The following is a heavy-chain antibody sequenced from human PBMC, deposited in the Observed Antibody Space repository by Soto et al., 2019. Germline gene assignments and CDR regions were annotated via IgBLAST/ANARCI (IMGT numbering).Heavy chain of an antibody. D-gene: IGHD2-2*02. CDR2: IVPFFGTA. CDR1: GGTFGSYA. CDR3: ARDDCSSTSCYNGGYYYYGMDV. J-gene: IGHJ6*02. V-gene: IGHV1-69*01. Sequence: VQLVQSGAEVKKPGSSVKVSCKAAGGTFGSYAISWGRQSPGQGREWMGGIVPFFGTASYAQKFPGRVTITADESTSNAYMELSSLRYEDTAVYYCARDDCSSTSCYNGGYYYYGMDVWGQGTTVTVSS.